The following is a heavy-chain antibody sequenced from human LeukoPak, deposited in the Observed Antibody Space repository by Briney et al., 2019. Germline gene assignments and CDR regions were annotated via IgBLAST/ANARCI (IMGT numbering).Heavy chain of an antibody. CDR3: ARQDIVVDYYYMDV. Sequence: PSETLSLTCTVSGGSISSSSYYWGWIRQPPGKGLEWIGSIYYSGSTCYNPSLKSRVTISVDTSKNQFSLKLSSVTAADTAVYYCARQDIVVDYYYMDVWGKGTTVTVSS. V-gene: IGHV4-39*07. J-gene: IGHJ6*03. CDR1: GGSISSSSYY. CDR2: IYYSGST. D-gene: IGHD2-2*01.